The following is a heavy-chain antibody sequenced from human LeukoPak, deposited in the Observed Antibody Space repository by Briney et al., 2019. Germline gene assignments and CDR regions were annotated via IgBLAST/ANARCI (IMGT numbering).Heavy chain of an antibody. J-gene: IGHJ4*02. V-gene: IGHV1-24*01. CDR1: GYTLTELS. Sequence: ASVKVSCKVSGYTLTELSMHWVRQAPGKGLEWMGGFDPEDGETIYAQKFQGGVTMTEDTSTDTAYMELSSLRSEDTVVYYCATGEQWLVGRFDYWGQGTLVTVSS. CDR3: ATGEQWLVGRFDY. D-gene: IGHD6-19*01. CDR2: FDPEDGET.